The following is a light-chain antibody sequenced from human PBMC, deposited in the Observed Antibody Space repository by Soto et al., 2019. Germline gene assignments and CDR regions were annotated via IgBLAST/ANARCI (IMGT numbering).Light chain of an antibody. CDR1: ASVVGSYDY. Sequence: QSALIQPPSVSGPLGRPVTISCTGTASVVGSYDYVSWYQQHPGTVPKPMMYNVNTQPSGVPDRFSGSKSGKMASMTISGLQAEQEADYYWYSYTSSATNWVFGGGTQLTVL. CDR3: YSYTSSATNWV. CDR2: NVN. J-gene: IGLJ3*02. V-gene: IGLV2-11*01.